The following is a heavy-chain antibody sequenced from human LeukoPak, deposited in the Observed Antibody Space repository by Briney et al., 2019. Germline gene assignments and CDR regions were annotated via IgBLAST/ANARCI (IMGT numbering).Heavy chain of an antibody. CDR2: ISGSGGST. V-gene: IGHV3-23*01. CDR3: AKDGGYSSGWGYFDY. Sequence: GGSLRLSCAASGFTFSSYAMSWVRQAPGKGLEWVSAISGSGGSTYYADSVKGRFTISRDNSKNTLYLQMNSLRAEDTAVYYCAKDGGYSSGWGYFDYWGQGTLVTVSS. D-gene: IGHD6-19*01. CDR1: GFTFSSYA. J-gene: IGHJ4*02.